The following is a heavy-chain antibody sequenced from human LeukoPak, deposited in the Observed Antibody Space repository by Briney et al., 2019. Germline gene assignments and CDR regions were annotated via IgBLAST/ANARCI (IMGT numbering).Heavy chain of an antibody. CDR3: ARDRLIQVGYCSSTSCYGYFDY. Sequence: ASVKVSCKASGYIFTSYAMHWVRQAPGQRLEWMGWISAYDGNTNYAQKLQGRVTMTTDTSTSTAYMELRSLRSDDTAVYYCARDRLIQVGYCSSTSCYGYFDYWGQGTLVTVSS. CDR1: GYIFTSYA. CDR2: ISAYDGNT. D-gene: IGHD2-2*01. V-gene: IGHV1-18*01. J-gene: IGHJ4*02.